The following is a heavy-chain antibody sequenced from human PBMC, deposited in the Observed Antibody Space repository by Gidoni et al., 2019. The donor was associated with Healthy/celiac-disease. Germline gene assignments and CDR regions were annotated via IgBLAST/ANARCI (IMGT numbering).Heavy chain of an antibody. CDR3: ARSPGVVVPAGHYYYYYMDV. Sequence: QVTLRESGPALVKPTQTLTLTCTFSGFSLSTSGMCVSWIRQPPGKALEWLALIDWDDDKYYSTSLKTRLTISKDTSKNQVVLTMTNMDPVDTATYYCARSPGVVVPAGHYYYYYMDVWGKGTTVTVSS. CDR2: IDWDDDK. J-gene: IGHJ6*03. CDR1: GFSLSTSGMC. D-gene: IGHD2-2*01. V-gene: IGHV2-70*01.